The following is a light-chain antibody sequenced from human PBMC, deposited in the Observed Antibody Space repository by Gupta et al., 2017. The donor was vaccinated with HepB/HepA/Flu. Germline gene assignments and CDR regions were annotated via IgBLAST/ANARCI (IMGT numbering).Light chain of an antibody. CDR2: AAS. J-gene: IGKJ1*01. CDR3: LRYYSYRPT. Sequence: AIRMTQSPSSFSASTGDRVTITCRASQGISSYLAWYQQKPGKAPKLLIYAASTLQSGVPSRFSGSGSGTDFTLTISFLQSEDFATYYCLRYYSYRPTFGQWTKVEIK. CDR1: QGISSY. V-gene: IGKV1-8*01.